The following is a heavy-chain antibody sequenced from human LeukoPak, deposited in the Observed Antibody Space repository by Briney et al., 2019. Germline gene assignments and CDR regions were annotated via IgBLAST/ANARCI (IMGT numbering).Heavy chain of an antibody. CDR3: ARHIPLIVVVPAARDWFDP. D-gene: IGHD2-2*01. CDR1: GGSISSSSYY. Sequence: SETLSLTCTVSGGSISSSSYYWGWIRQPPGKGLEWIGSIYYSGSTYYNPSLKSRVTISVDTSKNQFSLKLSSVTAADTAVYYCARHIPLIVVVPAARDWFDPWGQGTLVTVSS. J-gene: IGHJ5*02. CDR2: IYYSGST. V-gene: IGHV4-39*01.